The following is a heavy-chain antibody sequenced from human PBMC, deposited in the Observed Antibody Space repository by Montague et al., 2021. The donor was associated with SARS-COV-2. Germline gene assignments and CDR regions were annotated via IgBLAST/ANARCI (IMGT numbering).Heavy chain of an antibody. J-gene: IGHJ4*01. V-gene: IGHV4-39*01. CDR2: INYRGTT. Sequence: SETLSLTCTVSGGSISSTNYYWGWIRQPPGKGLEWIGSINYRGTTHYNPPIKGRVTMSVDTSKSLFSLELSSVTAADTAIYYCARHNDGYNRLYYFDYWGHGALGSVSS. D-gene: IGHD5-24*01. CDR1: GGSISSTNYY. CDR3: ARHNDGYNRLYYFDY.